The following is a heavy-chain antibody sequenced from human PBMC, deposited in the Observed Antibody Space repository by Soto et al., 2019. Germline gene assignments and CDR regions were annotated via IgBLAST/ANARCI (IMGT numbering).Heavy chain of an antibody. Sequence: ASVKVSCKTSEDSFNDYYIHWVRQAPGQGLEWMGWINPNGGVTKYAQKFQGRVTVTRDTSIRTVYMELSSLRSDDTAVYYCARESGGATATLDYYCFYMDVWGKGTTVTVSS. CDR1: EDSFNDYY. J-gene: IGHJ6*03. D-gene: IGHD5-12*01. CDR2: INPNGGVT. CDR3: ARESGGATATLDYYCFYMDV. V-gene: IGHV1-2*02.